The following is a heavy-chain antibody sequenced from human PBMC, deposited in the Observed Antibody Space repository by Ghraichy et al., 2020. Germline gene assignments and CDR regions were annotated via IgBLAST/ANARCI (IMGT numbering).Heavy chain of an antibody. CDR1: GFTFSSYG. CDR2: IWYDGSNK. J-gene: IGHJ6*02. Sequence: GGSLRLSCAASGFTFSSYGMHWVRQAPGKGLEWVAVIWYDGSNKYYADSVKGRFTISRDNSKNTLYLQMNSLRAEDTAVYYWARVMGNWNYLYGMDVWGQGTTVTVSS. V-gene: IGHV3-33*01. CDR3: ARVMGNWNYLYGMDV. D-gene: IGHD1-7*01.